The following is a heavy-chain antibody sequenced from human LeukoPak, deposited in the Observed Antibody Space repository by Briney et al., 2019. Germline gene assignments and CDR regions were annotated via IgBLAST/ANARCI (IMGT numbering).Heavy chain of an antibody. V-gene: IGHV3-48*03. CDR2: ISSSGSTI. CDR1: GFTFSSYE. CDR3: ARAAFGSGGGIFDY. J-gene: IGHJ4*02. D-gene: IGHD3-10*01. Sequence: GGSLRLSCAASGFTFSSYEMNWVRQAPGKGLEWVSYISSSGSTILYADSVKGRFTISRDNAKNSLYLQMNSLRAEGTAVYYCARAAFGSGGGIFDYWGQGSLVTVTS.